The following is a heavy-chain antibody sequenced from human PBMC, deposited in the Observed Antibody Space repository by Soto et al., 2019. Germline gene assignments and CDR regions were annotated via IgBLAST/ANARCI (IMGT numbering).Heavy chain of an antibody. V-gene: IGHV3-30-3*01. J-gene: IGHJ4*02. D-gene: IGHD2-8*01. CDR3: ARSDCNNGVCYSRQGFGYYFDY. Sequence: GGSLRLSCAASGFTFSSYAMHWVRQAPGKGLEWVAVISYDGSNKYYADSVKGRFTISRDNSKNTLYLQMNSLRAEDTAVYYCARSDCNNGVCYSRQGFGYYFDYWGQGTLVTVSS. CDR1: GFTFSSYA. CDR2: ISYDGSNK.